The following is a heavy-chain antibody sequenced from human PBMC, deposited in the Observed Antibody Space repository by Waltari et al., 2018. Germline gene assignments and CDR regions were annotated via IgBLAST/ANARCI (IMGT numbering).Heavy chain of an antibody. CDR1: GFSFGSYW. Sequence: EVQLVESGGGLVQPGGSLRLSCAASGFSFGSYWMNWVRQAPRKGLVWVLRIVRDGRITSYADSVKGRFTISRDNAKNTLYLQMNSLRDEDTAVYYCARDYYYSIDYWGQGTVVTVSS. CDR3: ARDYYYSIDY. CDR2: IVRDGRIT. V-gene: IGHV3-74*01. D-gene: IGHD3-10*01. J-gene: IGHJ4*02.